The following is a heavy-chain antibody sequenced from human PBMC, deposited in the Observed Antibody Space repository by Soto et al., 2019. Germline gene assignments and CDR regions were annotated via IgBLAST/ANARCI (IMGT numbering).Heavy chain of an antibody. J-gene: IGHJ3*02. Sequence: QVQLVESGGGVVQPGRSLRLSCAASGFTFSNFAMHWVRQAPGKGLEWLAAVWFDGSNKYYGYSVRGRFTISRDNSRNTLYLQMNSLRPEDSAVYYCTRDHHAFDIWGQGTMVTVSS. CDR1: GFTFSNFA. CDR2: VWFDGSNK. V-gene: IGHV3-33*01. CDR3: TRDHHAFDI.